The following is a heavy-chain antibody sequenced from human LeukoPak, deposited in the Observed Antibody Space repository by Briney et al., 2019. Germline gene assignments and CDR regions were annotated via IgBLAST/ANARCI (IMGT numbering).Heavy chain of an antibody. Sequence: PSETLSLTCAVHGGSFSGYYWSWIRQPPGKGLEWIGEINHSGTTNYNPSLKSRVTISLDTSKNQFSLKLSSVTAADTDVYYCATSGSGSYYNFDYWGQGTLVTVSS. CDR3: ATSGSGSYYNFDY. CDR2: INHSGTT. V-gene: IGHV4-34*01. CDR1: GGSFSGYY. J-gene: IGHJ4*02. D-gene: IGHD3-10*01.